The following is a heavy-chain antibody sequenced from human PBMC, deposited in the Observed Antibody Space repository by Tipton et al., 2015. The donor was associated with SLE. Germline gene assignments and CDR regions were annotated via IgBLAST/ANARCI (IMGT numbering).Heavy chain of an antibody. Sequence: TLSLTCTVSGGSVSSRSYFWGWIRQPPGKGLEWIGNIYYSGTTYYNPSLKSRVTISVDTSKNQFSLRLSSVTAADTAFYYCATGEVVVVPGATPYFYYHAMDVWGQGTTVTVSS. D-gene: IGHD2-2*01. J-gene: IGHJ6*02. CDR3: ATGEVVVVPGATPYFYYHAMDV. CDR2: IYYSGTT. CDR1: GGSVSSRSYF. V-gene: IGHV4-39*07.